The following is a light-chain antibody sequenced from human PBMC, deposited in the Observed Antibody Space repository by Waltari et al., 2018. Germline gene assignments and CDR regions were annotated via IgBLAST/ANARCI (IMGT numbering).Light chain of an antibody. J-gene: IGKJ1*01. Sequence: DIVMTQTPLSLPITPGEPASISCRSSQSLLHSNGNTYLHWYLQKPGQSPQLLIYGGSNSASGVPDRFSGSGSGTDFTLKISKVEAEDVGVYYCVQAIAFPPTFGQGTKVEI. CDR3: VQAIAFPPT. CDR2: GGS. V-gene: IGKV2-40*01. CDR1: QSLLHSNGNTY.